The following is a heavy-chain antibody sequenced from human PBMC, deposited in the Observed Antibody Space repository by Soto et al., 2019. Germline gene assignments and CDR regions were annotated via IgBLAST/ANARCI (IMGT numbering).Heavy chain of an antibody. Sequence: GGSLRLSCSASGFTFNRYAMSWVRQAPGKGLEWVSAIIDDGGRAYYADSVKGRFTISRDNSKNTLSLQMNSLRAEDTAVYYCAKDKMEQWLVGGYFDYWGQGTQVTVSS. CDR2: IIDDGGRA. CDR1: GFTFNRYA. CDR3: AKDKMEQWLVGGYFDY. V-gene: IGHV3-23*01. D-gene: IGHD6-19*01. J-gene: IGHJ4*02.